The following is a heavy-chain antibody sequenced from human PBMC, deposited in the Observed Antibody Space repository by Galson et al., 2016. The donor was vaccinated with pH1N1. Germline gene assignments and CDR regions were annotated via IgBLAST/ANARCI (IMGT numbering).Heavy chain of an antibody. Sequence: QSGAEVKKPGESLKISCKGSGSIFIGHWIAWVRQKPGNGLEWMGIIYPGDSDPRYSPSFAGQVTISADKSSNTAYLRWSSLKVSDTAMYYCARLAHCSGDCYSMGPWGYFDFWGQGTLVAVSS. D-gene: IGHD2-21*02. J-gene: IGHJ4*03. V-gene: IGHV5-51*01. CDR1: GSIFIGHW. CDR3: ARLAHCSGDCYSMGPWGYFDF. CDR2: IYPGDSDP.